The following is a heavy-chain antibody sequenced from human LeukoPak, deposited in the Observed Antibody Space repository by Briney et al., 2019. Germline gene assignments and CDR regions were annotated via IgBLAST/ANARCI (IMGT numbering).Heavy chain of an antibody. Sequence: GGSLRLSCAASGFTVSSNFMNWVRQAPGRGLEWVSVIYSGGSTSYADSVKGRFTISRDNSKNTLFLQMNSLRIDDTAVYYCAREGYSSGSRTGIDYWGQGTLVTVSS. CDR2: IYSGGST. D-gene: IGHD5-18*01. CDR1: GFTVSSNF. J-gene: IGHJ4*02. V-gene: IGHV3-66*02. CDR3: AREGYSSGSRTGIDY.